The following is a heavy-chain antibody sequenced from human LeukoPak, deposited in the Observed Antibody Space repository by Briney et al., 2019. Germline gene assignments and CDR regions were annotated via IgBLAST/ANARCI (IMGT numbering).Heavy chain of an antibody. CDR1: GGTFSSYA. Sequence: SVKVSCKASGGTFSSYAISWVRQAPGQGLEWMGRIIPILGIANYAQKFQGRVTITADKSMSTAYMELSSLRSEDTAVYYCARDQKIVVVVAATHYYYGMDVWGQGTTVTVSS. CDR2: IIPILGIA. V-gene: IGHV1-69*04. D-gene: IGHD2-15*01. J-gene: IGHJ6*02. CDR3: ARDQKIVVVVAATHYYYGMDV.